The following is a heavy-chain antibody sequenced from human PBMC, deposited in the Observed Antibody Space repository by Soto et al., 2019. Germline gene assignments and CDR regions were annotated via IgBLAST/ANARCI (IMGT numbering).Heavy chain of an antibody. J-gene: IGHJ2*01. CDR1: GFTFSSTS. CDR3: ARSPSAMIVVVQWYFDL. D-gene: IGHD3-22*01. Sequence: QVQLVESGGGVVQPGRSLRLSCAASGFTFSSTSMRWVRQAPGKGLEWVAVISYDGSNEYYADSVKGRFTISRDNSKNTLYLQMDSLRAGDTAVYYCARSPSAMIVVVQWYFDLWGRGTLVTVSS. CDR2: ISYDGSNE. V-gene: IGHV3-30-3*01.